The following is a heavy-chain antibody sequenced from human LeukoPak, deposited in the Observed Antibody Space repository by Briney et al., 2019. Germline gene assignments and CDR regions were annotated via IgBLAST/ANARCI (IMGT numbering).Heavy chain of an antibody. J-gene: IGHJ4*02. V-gene: IGHV3-23*01. CDR2: ISRGGAGK. CDR1: GFNFDTYD. Sequence: QAGGSLRLSCVASGFNFDTYDMSWVRQAPGKGLEWVSAISRGGAGKYYADSVKGRFTISRDNSKNTLYLQMNSLRADDTAVYYCARDLGGSYYFDYWGQGTLVTVSS. CDR3: ARDLGGSYYFDY. D-gene: IGHD1-26*01.